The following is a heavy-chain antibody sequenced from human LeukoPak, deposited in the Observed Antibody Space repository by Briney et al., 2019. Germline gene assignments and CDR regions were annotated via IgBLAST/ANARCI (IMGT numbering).Heavy chain of an antibody. V-gene: IGHV4-59*08. CDR2: IFSSGST. J-gene: IGHJ5*02. CDR3: AILAKFLTTYSPSP. D-gene: IGHD3-9*01. CDR1: GGSITGYY. Sequence: SETLSLTCTVSGGSITGYYWSWIRQPPGKGLEWVGYIFSSGSTNYNPSLKSRVTISLDTSKSQFSLTLTSVTASDTAQYYCAILAKFLTTYSPSPWGQGTLVTVSS.